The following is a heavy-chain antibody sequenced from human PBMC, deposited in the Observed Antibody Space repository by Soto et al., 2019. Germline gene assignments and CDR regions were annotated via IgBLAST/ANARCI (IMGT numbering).Heavy chain of an antibody. CDR2: ISYDGSNK. Sequence: RLSCAASGFTFSSYGMHWVRQAPGKGLEWVALISYDGSNKYYADSVKGRFTISRDNSKNTLYLQMNSLRAEDTAVYYCAKVKELLYDYWGQGTLVTVSS. J-gene: IGHJ4*02. D-gene: IGHD1-7*01. CDR1: GFTFSSYG. V-gene: IGHV3-30*18. CDR3: AKVKELLYDY.